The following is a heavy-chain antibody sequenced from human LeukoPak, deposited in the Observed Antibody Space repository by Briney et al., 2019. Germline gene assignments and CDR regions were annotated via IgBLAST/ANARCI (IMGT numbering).Heavy chain of an antibody. Sequence: PSETVSLKCSVSGGSNNCSNWLSRVRQPPGKGLEWIGEINHSGSANYNPSLKSRGTISVDKSKDQFSLQLSSVTAADTAVYYCARDAGWATVTTPERAFDIWGQGTMVSVSS. V-gene: IGHV4-4*02. D-gene: IGHD4-17*01. J-gene: IGHJ3*02. CDR1: GGSNNCSNW. CDR2: INHSGSA. CDR3: ARDAGWATVTTPERAFDI.